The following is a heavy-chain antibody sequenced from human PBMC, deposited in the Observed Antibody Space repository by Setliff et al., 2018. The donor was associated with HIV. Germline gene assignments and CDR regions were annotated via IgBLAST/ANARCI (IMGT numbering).Heavy chain of an antibody. J-gene: IGHJ4*02. D-gene: IGHD3-22*01. CDR1: GGTFSSYA. V-gene: IGHV1-69*10. Sequence: VKVSCKASGGTFSSYAISWVRQAPGQGLEWMGGIIPILGIANYAQKFQGRVTITADKSTSTAYMELSRLRSDDTAVYYCARGMDYYDTSGYHQYYFDYWGQGTLVTVSS. CDR2: IIPILGIA. CDR3: ARGMDYYDTSGYHQYYFDY.